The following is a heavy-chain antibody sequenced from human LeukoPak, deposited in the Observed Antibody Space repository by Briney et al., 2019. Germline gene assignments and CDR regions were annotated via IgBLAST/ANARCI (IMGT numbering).Heavy chain of an antibody. CDR3: AKDRPYYYDSSGYEAFDI. CDR1: GFTFSSYA. Sequence: GGSLRLSCTASGFTFSSYAMTWVRQAPGKGLEWVSTIGGTGGSTYYADSVKGRFTISRDNSKNTLYLQMNKLRAEDTAVYYCAKDRPYYYDSSGYEAFDIWGQGTMVTVSS. D-gene: IGHD3-22*01. J-gene: IGHJ3*02. V-gene: IGHV3-23*01. CDR2: IGGTGGST.